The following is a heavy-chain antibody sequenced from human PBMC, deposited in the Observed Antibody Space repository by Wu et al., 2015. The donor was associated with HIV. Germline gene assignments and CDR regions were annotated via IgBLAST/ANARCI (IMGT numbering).Heavy chain of an antibody. J-gene: IGHJ4*02. CDR1: GGTFSSYA. D-gene: IGHD6-19*01. Sequence: QVQLVQSGAEVKKPGSSVKVSCKASGGTFSSYAISWVRQAPGQGLEWMGGMNPNSGNTGYAQKFQGRITMTRNTSIRTAYMELSSLRSEDTAIYYCARQRAYTSGWYIYDYWGQGTLVTVSS. CDR2: MNPNSGNT. V-gene: IGHV1-8*02. CDR3: ARQRAYTSGWYIYDY.